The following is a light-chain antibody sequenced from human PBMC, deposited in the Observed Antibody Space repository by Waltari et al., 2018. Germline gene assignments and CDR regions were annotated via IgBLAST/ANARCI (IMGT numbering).Light chain of an antibody. CDR1: QSVSSY. V-gene: IGKV3-11*01. J-gene: IGKJ4*01. CDR3: QQRSNWPLT. Sequence: IVLTQSPGTLSLSPGERATLSCRASQSVSSYLAWYQPKPGQAPRLLIYNASNRATGIPARFSGSGSGTDFTLTISSLEPEDFAVYYCQQRSNWPLTFGGGTKVEIK. CDR2: NAS.